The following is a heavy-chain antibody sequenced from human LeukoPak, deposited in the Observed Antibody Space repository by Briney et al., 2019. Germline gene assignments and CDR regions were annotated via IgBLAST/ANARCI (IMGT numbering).Heavy chain of an antibody. CDR3: ARGHYYDSSGYPPYYYYYMDV. V-gene: IGHV1-46*01. Sequence: ASVKVSCKASGYTFTSYYMHWVRQAPGQGLEWMGIINPSGGSTSYSQKFQGRVTMTRATSTSTVYMELSSLRSEDTAVYYCARGHYYDSSGYPPYYYYYMDVWGKGTTVTVSS. CDR1: GYTFTSYY. J-gene: IGHJ6*03. D-gene: IGHD3-22*01. CDR2: INPSGGST.